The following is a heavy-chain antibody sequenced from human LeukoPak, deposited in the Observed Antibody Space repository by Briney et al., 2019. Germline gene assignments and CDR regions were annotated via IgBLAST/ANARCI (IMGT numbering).Heavy chain of an antibody. CDR1: GFTFSTYA. CDR3: AKGGSPSCYSSSGY. D-gene: IGHD2-2*01. Sequence: PGGSLRLSCAASGFTFSTYAMSWVRQAPGKGLEWVSAICGSDGSRYYADSVKGRFTISRDNSKNTLYLQMNNLRGEDTAVYYCAKGGSPSCYSSSGYWGQGTLVTVSS. V-gene: IGHV3-23*01. CDR2: ICGSDGSR. J-gene: IGHJ4*02.